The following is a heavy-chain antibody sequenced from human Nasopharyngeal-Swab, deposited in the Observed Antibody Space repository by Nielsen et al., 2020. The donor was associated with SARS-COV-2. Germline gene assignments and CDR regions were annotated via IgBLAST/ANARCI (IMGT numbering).Heavy chain of an antibody. J-gene: IGHJ6*02. CDR3: ARDGPITIYGVVYGMDV. V-gene: IGHV3-33*01. CDR2: IWHDGSYK. CDR1: GFSFSSYA. D-gene: IGHD3-3*01. Sequence: SCAASGFSFSSYAMHWVRQAPGKGLEWLAVIWHDGSYKYYADSVKGRFIISRDNSKNTLYLQMNTLRAEDTAVYYCARDGPITIYGVVYGMDVWGQGTTVTVSS.